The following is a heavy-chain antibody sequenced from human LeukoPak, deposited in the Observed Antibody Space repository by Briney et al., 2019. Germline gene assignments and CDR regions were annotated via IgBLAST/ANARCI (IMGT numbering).Heavy chain of an antibody. J-gene: IGHJ4*02. CDR3: ARAYYYDSSGYYNFDY. CDR2: INPSGGST. D-gene: IGHD3-22*01. Sequence: ASVKVSCKASGYTFTSYYMHWVRQAPGQGLEWMGIINPSGGSTSYAQKFQGRVTMTRDTSTSTVYMELSSLRSEDTAVYHCARAYYYDSSGYYNFDYWGQGTLVTVSS. CDR1: GYTFTSYY. V-gene: IGHV1-46*03.